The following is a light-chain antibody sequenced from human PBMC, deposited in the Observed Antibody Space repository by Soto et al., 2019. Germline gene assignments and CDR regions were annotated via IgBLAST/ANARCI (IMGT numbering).Light chain of an antibody. CDR1: SSDVGGYNY. CDR3: CSYAGSYSYV. V-gene: IGLV2-11*01. CDR2: DVS. Sequence: QSALTQPRSVSGSPGQSVTISCTGASSDVGGYNYVSWYQQHLGKAPKLMIYDVSKRPSGVPDRFSGSKSGNTASLTISGLQAEDEADYYCCSYAGSYSYVIGTGTKLTVL. J-gene: IGLJ1*01.